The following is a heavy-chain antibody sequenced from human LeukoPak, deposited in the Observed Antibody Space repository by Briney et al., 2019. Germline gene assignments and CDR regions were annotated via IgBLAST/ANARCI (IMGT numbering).Heavy chain of an antibody. Sequence: SETLSLTCAVYGGSFSGYYWSWIRQPPGKGLEWIGYIYYSGSTYYNPSLKSRVTISVDTSKNQFSLKLSSVTAADTAVYYCATHYYDSSGYYYSEYFQHWGQGTLVTVSS. CDR1: GGSFSGYY. V-gene: IGHV4-59*06. CDR3: ATHYYDSSGYYYSEYFQH. D-gene: IGHD3-22*01. CDR2: IYYSGST. J-gene: IGHJ1*01.